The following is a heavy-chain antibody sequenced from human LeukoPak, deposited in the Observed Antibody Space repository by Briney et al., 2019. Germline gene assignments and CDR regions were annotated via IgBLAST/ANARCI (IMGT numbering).Heavy chain of an antibody. J-gene: IGHJ5*02. V-gene: IGHV4-59*01. D-gene: IGHD1-1*01. CDR1: GGSISSFY. CDR2: IYYSGST. Sequence: KSSETLSLTCTVPGGSISSFYWSWIRQPPGKGLGWIGYIYYSGSTNYNPSLKSRVTISVDTSKNQFSLKLSSVTAADTAVYYCARHGTSGTNLNWFDPWGQGTLVTVSS. CDR3: ARHGTSGTNLNWFDP.